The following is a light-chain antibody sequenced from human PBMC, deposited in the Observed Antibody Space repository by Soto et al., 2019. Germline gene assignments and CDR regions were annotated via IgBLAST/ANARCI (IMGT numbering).Light chain of an antibody. CDR1: QTISTF. CDR3: KPSESTPYT. Sequence: DIQMTQSPSSLSASVGDRVSITCRASQTISTFLNWYKQKPGKAPNLFFSISSILQGGVPSRFSGSGSGTDFTLTISILQPEDFSTYYCKPSESTPYTFGQVTKLEIK. V-gene: IGKV1-39*01. CDR2: ISS. J-gene: IGKJ2*01.